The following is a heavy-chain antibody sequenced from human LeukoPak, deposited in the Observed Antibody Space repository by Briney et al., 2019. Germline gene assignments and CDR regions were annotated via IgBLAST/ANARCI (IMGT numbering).Heavy chain of an antibody. CDR2: INTDGSTT. D-gene: IGHD3-16*01. J-gene: IGHJ4*02. CDR1: GFTFSSYW. Sequence: GGSLRLSCAASGFTFSSYWIHWVRQAPGKGLVWVSRINTDGSTTNYADSVKGRFTISRDNAKNSLYLQMNSLRAEDTAVYYCAREGGVFDYWGQGTLVTVSS. V-gene: IGHV3-74*01. CDR3: AREGGVFDY.